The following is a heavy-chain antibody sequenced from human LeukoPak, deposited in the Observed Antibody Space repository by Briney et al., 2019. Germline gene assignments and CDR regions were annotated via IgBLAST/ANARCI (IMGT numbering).Heavy chain of an antibody. V-gene: IGHV4-39*01. J-gene: IGHJ5*02. CDR3: AGRSGSYSA. D-gene: IGHD1-26*01. CDR2: IYYRGST. Sequence: SETLSLTCTVSAGSISSSSHYWDWIRQPPGKGLEWIGSIYYRGSTYYNPSLQSRVTTYVDTSKDQFSLRLSSVTAADTAVYYCAGRSGSYSAWGQGALVIVSS. CDR1: AGSISSSSHY.